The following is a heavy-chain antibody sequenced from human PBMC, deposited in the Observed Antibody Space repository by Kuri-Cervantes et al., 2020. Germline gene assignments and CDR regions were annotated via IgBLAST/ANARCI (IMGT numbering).Heavy chain of an antibody. Sequence: GESLKISCAAPGFTFSSYAMSWVRQAPGKGLEWVSAISGSGGSTYYADSVKGRFTISRDNSKNTLYLQMNSLRAEDTAVYYCAKSAIRRNDYWGQGTLVTVSS. V-gene: IGHV3-23*01. CDR1: GFTFSSYA. CDR3: AKSAIRRNDY. CDR2: ISGSGGST. J-gene: IGHJ4*02. D-gene: IGHD3-3*01.